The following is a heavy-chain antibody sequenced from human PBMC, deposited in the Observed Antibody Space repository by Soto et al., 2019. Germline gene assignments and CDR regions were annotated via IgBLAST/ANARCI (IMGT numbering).Heavy chain of an antibody. V-gene: IGHV3-33*01. CDR1: AFTFSNYG. CDR2: IWYDGSYK. CDR3: AREVGRGLDH. Sequence: QVQLVESGGGVVQPGRSLRLSCAASAFTFSNYGMHWVRQAPGKGLEWVAVIWYDGSYKYYADSVKGRFTISRDNSKNTLYLQMNSLRAEDTAVYYCAREVGRGLDHWGQGTLVTVSS. D-gene: IGHD1-26*01. J-gene: IGHJ4*02.